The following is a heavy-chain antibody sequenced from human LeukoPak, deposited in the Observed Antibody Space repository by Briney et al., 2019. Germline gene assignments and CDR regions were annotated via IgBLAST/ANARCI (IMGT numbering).Heavy chain of an antibody. CDR3: VRGQGAFGGYEWANWFDP. J-gene: IGHJ5*02. Sequence: PSETLSLTCSASGGSIRSSSYYWAWIRQPPGKGLEWIATGHYSGSTFYNPSLKSRLTLSIDTSKNLFSLQVTSVTAADTAMYYCVRGQGAFGGYEWANWFDPWGQGTLVTVSS. D-gene: IGHD5-12*01. V-gene: IGHV4-39*02. CDR1: GGSIRSSSYY. CDR2: GHYSGST.